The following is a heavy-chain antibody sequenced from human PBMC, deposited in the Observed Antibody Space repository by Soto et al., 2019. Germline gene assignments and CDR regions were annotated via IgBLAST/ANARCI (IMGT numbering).Heavy chain of an antibody. J-gene: IGHJ3*02. D-gene: IGHD5-12*01. CDR2: ISAYNGNT. CDR1: GYTFTSYG. Sequence: ASVKVSCKASGYTFTSYGISWVRQAPGQGLEWMGWISAYNGNTKYAQKLQGRVTMTTDTSTSTAYMELRSLRSEDTAVYYCASRYDVEMAIVGDVFDIWGRGTKVTVSS. CDR3: ASRYDVEMAIVGDVFDI. V-gene: IGHV1-18*01.